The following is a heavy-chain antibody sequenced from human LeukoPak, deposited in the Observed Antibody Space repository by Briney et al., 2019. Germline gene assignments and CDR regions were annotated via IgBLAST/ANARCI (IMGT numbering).Heavy chain of an antibody. Sequence: SETLSLTCTVSGYSISSGYYWGWIRQPPGKGLEWIGSIYYSGSTYYNPSLKSRVTISVDTSKNQFSLKLSSVTAADTAVYYCARGEPTYYFDYWGQGTLVIVSS. CDR2: IYYSGST. D-gene: IGHD1-26*01. V-gene: IGHV4-38-2*02. CDR1: GYSISSGYY. CDR3: ARGEPTYYFDY. J-gene: IGHJ4*02.